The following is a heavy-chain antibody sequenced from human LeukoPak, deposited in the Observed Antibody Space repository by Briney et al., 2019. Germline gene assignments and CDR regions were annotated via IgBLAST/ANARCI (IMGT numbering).Heavy chain of an antibody. CDR3: ARGPPYYFGMDV. J-gene: IGHJ6*02. Sequence: GGSLRLSCAASGFTLSSFWMHWVRQTPGKGLVWISRISSDGSITSHADSVKGRFTISRDNAKNTLYLQMNSLRAEDTAVYYCARGPPYYFGMDVWGQGTTVTVSS. CDR1: GFTLSSFW. CDR2: ISSDGSIT. V-gene: IGHV3-74*01.